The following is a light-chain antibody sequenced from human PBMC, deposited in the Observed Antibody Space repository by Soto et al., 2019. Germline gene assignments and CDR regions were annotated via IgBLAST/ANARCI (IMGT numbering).Light chain of an antibody. CDR2: TAS. J-gene: IGKJ1*01. Sequence: DIQMTQSPSSLSASVGDRVTITCRASQAIGNYLAWYQQKPGKVPKLLIYTASTLQSGVPFRFSGSGSGTDFTLTISSLQPEDGATYYCQKYNSAPWTFGQWTKVEIK. CDR3: QKYNSAPWT. CDR1: QAIGNY. V-gene: IGKV1-27*01.